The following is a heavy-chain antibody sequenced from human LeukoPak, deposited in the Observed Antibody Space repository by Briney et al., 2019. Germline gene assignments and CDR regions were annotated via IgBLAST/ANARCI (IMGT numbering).Heavy chain of an antibody. CDR3: APSPTAMAPSGFDY. V-gene: IGHV1-2*02. Sequence: ASVKVSCKASGYTFTGYYMHWVRQAPGQGLEWMGWINPNSGGTNYAQKFQGRVTMTRDTSISTAYMELSRLRSDDTAVYYCAPSPTAMAPSGFDYWGQGTLVTVSS. J-gene: IGHJ4*02. CDR1: GYTFTGYY. CDR2: INPNSGGT. D-gene: IGHD5-18*01.